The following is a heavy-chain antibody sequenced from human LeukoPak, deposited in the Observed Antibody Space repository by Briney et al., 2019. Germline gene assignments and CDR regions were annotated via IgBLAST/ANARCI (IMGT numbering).Heavy chain of an antibody. CDR2: IYTSVST. V-gene: IGHV4-4*07. Sequence: SETLSLTCTVSGGSISSYYWSWIRQPPGQGLEWIGRIYTSVSTNYNPSLKSRVTMSVDTSKNQFSLKLSSVTAADTAVYYCARGRYQLLRGLYMDVWGKGTTVTVSS. CDR3: ARGRYQLLRGLYMDV. CDR1: GGSISSYY. D-gene: IGHD2-2*01. J-gene: IGHJ6*03.